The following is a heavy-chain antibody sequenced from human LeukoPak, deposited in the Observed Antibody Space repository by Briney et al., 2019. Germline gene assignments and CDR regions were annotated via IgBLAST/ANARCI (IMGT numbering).Heavy chain of an antibody. Sequence: SVKVSCKASGGTFSSYAISWVRQAPGQGLEWMGGIIPIFGTANYAQKFQGRATITTDESTSTAYMELSSLRSEDTAVYYCARDRSAVAGRGGYDYWGQGTLVTVSS. J-gene: IGHJ4*02. CDR1: GGTFSSYA. CDR3: ARDRSAVAGRGGYDY. D-gene: IGHD6-19*01. V-gene: IGHV1-69*05. CDR2: IIPIFGTA.